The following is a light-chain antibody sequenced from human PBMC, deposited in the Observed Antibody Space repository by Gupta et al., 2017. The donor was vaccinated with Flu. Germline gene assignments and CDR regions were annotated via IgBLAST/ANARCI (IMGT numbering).Light chain of an antibody. CDR1: QNIRTW. J-gene: IGKJ1*01. V-gene: IGKV1-5*03. CDR2: KAS. Sequence: GDRVIISCRASQNIRTWLAWYQQKAGKAPKLLIEKASNLQSGVPSRFGGSGSGTEFTLTISSLQPEDSATYYCHQYDSPPWTFGQGTKVEI. CDR3: HQYDSPPWT.